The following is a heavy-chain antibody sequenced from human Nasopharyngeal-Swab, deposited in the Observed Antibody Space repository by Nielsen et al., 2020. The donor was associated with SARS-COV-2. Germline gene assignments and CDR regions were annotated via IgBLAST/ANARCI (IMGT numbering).Heavy chain of an antibody. D-gene: IGHD3-22*01. CDR3: AKDWLYTSAWYGGS. Sequence: VRQAPGKGLEWVSSISGSGFTYYSDSVKGRFTISRDNSMDTLYLQMNSLRAEDTATYYCAKDWLYTSAWYGGSWGQGTPVTVSS. J-gene: IGHJ5*02. V-gene: IGHV3-23*01. CDR2: ISGSGFT.